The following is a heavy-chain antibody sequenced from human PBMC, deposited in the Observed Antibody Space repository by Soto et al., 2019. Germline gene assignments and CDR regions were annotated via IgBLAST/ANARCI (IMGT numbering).Heavy chain of an antibody. J-gene: IGHJ5*02. CDR3: ARVLSGNKEWFDP. CDR2: VFPDGST. Sequence: QVHLQESGPGLVKPWGTLSLTCAVSGVSVTAGNLWSWVRQSPGKGLEWIGEVFPDGSTNYNPSLTSRDTISLDKSQNHFSLILTSVTAADTALYYCARVLSGNKEWFDPWGQATLVTVSS. CDR1: GVSVTAGNL. V-gene: IGHV4-4*02. D-gene: IGHD3-10*01.